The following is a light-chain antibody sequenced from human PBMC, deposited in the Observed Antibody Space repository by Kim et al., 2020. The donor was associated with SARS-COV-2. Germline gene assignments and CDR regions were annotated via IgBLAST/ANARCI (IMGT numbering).Light chain of an antibody. CDR3: QQSYNTPWT. Sequence: DIQMTQSPSSLSASVGDRVTIPCQSSQFIYKYINWYQQKPGKAPALLIYFASNLQSGVPSRFSGSGSGTDFTLTISSLQPEDFATYFCQQSYNTPWTFGQGTKVDIK. J-gene: IGKJ1*01. CDR2: FAS. CDR1: QFIYKY. V-gene: IGKV1-39*01.